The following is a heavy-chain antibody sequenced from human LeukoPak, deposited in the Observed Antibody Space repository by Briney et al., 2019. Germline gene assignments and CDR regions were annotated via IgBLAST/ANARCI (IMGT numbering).Heavy chain of an antibody. D-gene: IGHD4-23*01. CDR3: ARQGRATVVMSMDD. CDR2: IYYTGIT. J-gene: IGHJ6*03. CDR1: GGSTSSSSDN. V-gene: IGHV4-39*01. Sequence: PSETLSLTCSVSGGSTSSSSDNWGWIRQPPGKGLEWIGSIYYTGITYYNPSLMSRVTMSVDTSKNQFSLRLTSVTAADTAMYYCARQGRATVVMSMDDWGKGTTVTVSS.